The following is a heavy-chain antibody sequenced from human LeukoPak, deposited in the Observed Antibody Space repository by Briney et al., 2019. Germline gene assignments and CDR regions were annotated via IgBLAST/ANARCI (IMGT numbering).Heavy chain of an antibody. Sequence: PSETLSLTCTVSGGSINIYYWSWIRQPAGKGLEWIGRIYTSGSTNYNPSLKSRVTMSVDTSKHQFSLKLSSVTAADTAVYYCARDLDGSGSYYNYWGQGTLVTVSS. CDR2: IYTSGST. D-gene: IGHD3-10*01. CDR3: ARDLDGSGSYYNY. CDR1: GGSINIYY. V-gene: IGHV4-4*07. J-gene: IGHJ4*02.